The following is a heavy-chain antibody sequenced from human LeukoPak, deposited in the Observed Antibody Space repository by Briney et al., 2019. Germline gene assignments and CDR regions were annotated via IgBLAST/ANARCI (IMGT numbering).Heavy chain of an antibody. J-gene: IGHJ6*04. CDR2: ISSSGSTI. Sequence: GGSLRLSCAASGFTFSSYEMNWVRQAPGKGLEWVSYISSSGSTIYYADYVRGRFTISRCNAKNSLYLQMNSLRAEDTAVYYCAELGITMIGGVWGKGTTVTISS. D-gene: IGHD3-10*02. CDR1: GFTFSSYE. CDR3: AELGITMIGGV. V-gene: IGHV3-48*03.